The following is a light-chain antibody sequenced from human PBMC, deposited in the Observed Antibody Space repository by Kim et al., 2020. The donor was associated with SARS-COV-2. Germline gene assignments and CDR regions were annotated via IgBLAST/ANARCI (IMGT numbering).Light chain of an antibody. CDR2: WAS. CDR1: QSVFKSSDNMNY. J-gene: IGKJ2*01. V-gene: IGKV4-1*01. CDR3: QQYYSSPT. Sequence: ERATINCKSSQSVFKSSDNMNYLAWYQQKPGQPPKLLISWASTRKSGVPDRCSGSGSGTDFTLTISSLQAEDVAVYHCQQYYSSPTFGQGTKLEI.